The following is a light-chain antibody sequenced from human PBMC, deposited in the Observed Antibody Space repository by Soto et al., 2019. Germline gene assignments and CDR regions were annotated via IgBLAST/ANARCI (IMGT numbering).Light chain of an antibody. CDR2: DTS. V-gene: IGKV1-33*01. Sequence: DIQMTQSPSSLSASVGDRVTITCQASQDISTYLNWYQHKSGKAPKLLIYDTSNLQTGVPSRFSASGAGTDFTFTISSLQPEDIGTYYCQQYDNLFTFGPGTKVHIK. CDR1: QDISTY. J-gene: IGKJ3*01. CDR3: QQYDNLFT.